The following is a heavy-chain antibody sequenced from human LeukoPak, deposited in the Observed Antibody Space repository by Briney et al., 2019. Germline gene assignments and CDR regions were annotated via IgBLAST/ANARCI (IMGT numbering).Heavy chain of an antibody. CDR2: FDPEDGET. CDR3: ATPKFPYYYGLTGGAYAFDI. V-gene: IGHV1-24*01. J-gene: IGHJ3*02. Sequence: ASVKVSRKVSGYTLTELSMHWVRQAPGKGLEWMGGFDPEDGETIYAQKFQGRVTMTEDTSTDTAYMELSSLRSEDTAVYYCATPKFPYYYGLTGGAYAFDIWGQGTMVTVSS. D-gene: IGHD3-10*01. CDR1: GYTLTELS.